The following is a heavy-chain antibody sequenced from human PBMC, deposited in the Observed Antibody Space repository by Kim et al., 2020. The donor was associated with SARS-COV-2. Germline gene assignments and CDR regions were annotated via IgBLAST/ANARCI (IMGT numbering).Heavy chain of an antibody. CDR3: ARVPFYYYGSGPIADY. Sequence: GGSLRLSCAASGFTFSDYYMSWIRQAPGKGLEWVSYISSSGSTIYYADSVKGRFTISRDNAKNSLYLQMNSLRAEDTAVYYCARVPFYYYGSGPIADYWGQGTLVTVSS. D-gene: IGHD3-10*01. V-gene: IGHV3-11*01. CDR2: ISSSGSTI. CDR1: GFTFSDYY. J-gene: IGHJ4*02.